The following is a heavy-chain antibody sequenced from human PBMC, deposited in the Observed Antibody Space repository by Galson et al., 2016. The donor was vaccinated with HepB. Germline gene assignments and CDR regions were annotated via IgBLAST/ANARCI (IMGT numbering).Heavy chain of an antibody. Sequence: CAISGDSVTNDATIWNWIRQSPSRGLECLGRTYYRSQWLNEYAVSVKSRITINSDTSRNQFSLQLDSVTPDDTAAYFCTRGYMHNGMNAWGQGTTVTVSS. D-gene: IGHD5-18*01. J-gene: IGHJ6*02. CDR3: TRGYMHNGMNA. V-gene: IGHV6-1*01. CDR2: TYYRSQWLN. CDR1: GDSVTNDATI.